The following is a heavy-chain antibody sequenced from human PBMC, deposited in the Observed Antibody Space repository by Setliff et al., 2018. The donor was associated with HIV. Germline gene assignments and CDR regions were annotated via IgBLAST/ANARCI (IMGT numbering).Heavy chain of an antibody. J-gene: IGHJ5*02. CDR2: IYTSGST. CDR1: GGSISSGSYY. CDR3: AREGVPAAVMWFDP. D-gene: IGHD2-2*01. Sequence: SETLSLTCSVSGGSISSGSYYWSWIRQPAGKGLEWIGHIYTSGSTNYNPSLKSRVTISVDTSKNQFSLKLSSVTASDTAVYYCAREGVPAAVMWFDPWGQGTLVTVS. V-gene: IGHV4-61*09.